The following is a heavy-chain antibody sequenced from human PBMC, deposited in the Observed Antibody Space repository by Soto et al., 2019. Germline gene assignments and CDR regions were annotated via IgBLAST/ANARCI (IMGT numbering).Heavy chain of an antibody. D-gene: IGHD2-21*02. V-gene: IGHV1-3*05. Sequence: QVQLVQSGAEEKKPGASVKVSCKASGYTFTSYAMHWVRQAPGQRLEWMGWINAGNGNTKYSQKFQGRVTITRDTTASTAYMELSSLRSEDTDVYYCAWSIVVVTALDYSGQGTLVTVAS. CDR1: GYTFTSYA. CDR2: INAGNGNT. CDR3: AWSIVVVTALDY. J-gene: IGHJ4*02.